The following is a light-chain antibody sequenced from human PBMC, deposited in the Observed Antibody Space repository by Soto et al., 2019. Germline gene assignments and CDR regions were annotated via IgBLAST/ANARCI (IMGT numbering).Light chain of an antibody. CDR2: AAS. Sequence: AIRMTQSPSSFSASTGDRVTITCRASQGISSYLAWYQQKPGKAAKLLIYAASTLQSGVPSRFSGSGSGTDFTLTISCLQSEDFATYYCQQYYSYPLTFGQGTKV. CDR1: QGISSY. J-gene: IGKJ1*01. V-gene: IGKV1-8*01. CDR3: QQYYSYPLT.